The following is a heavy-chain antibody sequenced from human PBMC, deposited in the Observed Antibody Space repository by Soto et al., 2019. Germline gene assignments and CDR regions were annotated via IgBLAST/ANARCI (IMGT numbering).Heavy chain of an antibody. V-gene: IGHV4-59*01. D-gene: IGHD1-1*01. CDR2: IYYSGST. CDR1: GGSISSYY. Sequence: QVQLQESGPGLVKPSETLSHTCTVSGGSISSYYWSWIRQPPGKGLEWIGYIYYSGSTNYNPSLKSRVTISVDTSKNQFSLRLSSVTAADTAVYYCARDGTGRAVEYWGQGTLVTVSS. J-gene: IGHJ4*02. CDR3: ARDGTGRAVEY.